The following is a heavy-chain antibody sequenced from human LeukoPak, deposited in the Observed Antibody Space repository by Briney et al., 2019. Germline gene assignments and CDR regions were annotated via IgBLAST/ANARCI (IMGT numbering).Heavy chain of an antibody. Sequence: ASVKVSCKASGYTFTGYYMHWVRQAPGQGLEWMGIISPTGGSATYAQNFQGRVTMTRDLSTSTVYMELSSLRSEDTAVYYCARDSGYSGYDHIRGDYWGQGTLVTVSS. CDR1: GYTFTGYY. J-gene: IGHJ4*02. CDR3: ARDSGYSGYDHIRGDY. V-gene: IGHV1-46*01. D-gene: IGHD5-12*01. CDR2: ISPTGGSA.